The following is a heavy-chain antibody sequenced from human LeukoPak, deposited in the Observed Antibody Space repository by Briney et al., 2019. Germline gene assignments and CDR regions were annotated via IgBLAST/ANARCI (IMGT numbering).Heavy chain of an antibody. J-gene: IGHJ4*02. V-gene: IGHV1-8*02. CDR2: MNPNSGDT. CDR3: ARVGNYYYDSSGSLDY. D-gene: IGHD3-22*01. CDR1: GSTFSSYD. Sequence: ASVKVSCKASGSTFSSYDINWVRQATGQGLEWMGWMNPNSGDTGYTPRFQGRVTMTSDTSISTAYMELSSLRSEDTAVYYCARVGNYYYDSSGSLDYWGQGTLVTVSS.